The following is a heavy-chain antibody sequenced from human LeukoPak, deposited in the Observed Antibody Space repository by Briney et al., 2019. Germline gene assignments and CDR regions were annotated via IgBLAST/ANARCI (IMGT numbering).Heavy chain of an antibody. CDR3: ARHQQLGILDY. CDR2: INWNGGST. V-gene: IGHV3-20*04. D-gene: IGHD6-13*01. Sequence: GGSLRLSCAASGFTFDDYGMSWVRQAPGKGLEWVSGINWNGGSTGYADSVKGRFTIFRDNAKNSLYLQMNSLRAEDTALYYCARHQQLGILDYWGQGTLVTVSS. CDR1: GFTFDDYG. J-gene: IGHJ4*02.